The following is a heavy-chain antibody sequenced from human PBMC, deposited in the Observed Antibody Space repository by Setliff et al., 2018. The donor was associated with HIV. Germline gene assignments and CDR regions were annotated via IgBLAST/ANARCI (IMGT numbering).Heavy chain of an antibody. CDR1: GGSISSYY. D-gene: IGHD6-13*01. Sequence: ASETLSLTCTVPGGSISSYYWSWIRQPAGKRLEFIGRISAAGTINYNPSLRSRVTLSVDTSENQFSLTVNSVTAADTAMYFCARDEGRATGSWWDQSASWYLDYWGHGILVTVSS. V-gene: IGHV4-4*07. CDR3: ARDEGRATGSWWDQSASWYLDY. J-gene: IGHJ4*01. CDR2: ISAAGTI.